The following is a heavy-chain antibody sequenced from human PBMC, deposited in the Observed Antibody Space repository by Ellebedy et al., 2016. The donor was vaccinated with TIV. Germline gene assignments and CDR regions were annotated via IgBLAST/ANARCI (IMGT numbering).Heavy chain of an antibody. CDR3: VRNRAALGP. CDR1: GFTFSSYW. J-gene: IGHJ5*02. V-gene: IGHV3-7*03. Sequence: GESLKISCASSGFTFSSYWMHWVRQAPGKGLEWVTSINHDGSEKNYVDSVKGRFTISRDNAKNSLFLQMNNLRAEDTAVYYCVRNRAALGPWGQGTLVTVSS. CDR2: INHDGSEK. D-gene: IGHD3-10*01.